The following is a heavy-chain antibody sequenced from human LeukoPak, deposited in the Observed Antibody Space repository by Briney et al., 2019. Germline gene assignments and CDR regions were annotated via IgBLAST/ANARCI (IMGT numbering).Heavy chain of an antibody. CDR3: ARGPTRYYFDY. CDR2: IYYSGST. V-gene: IGHV4-39*07. Sequence: SETLCLTCTVSGGSISSSSYYWGWIRQPPGKGLEWIGSIYYSGSTYYNPSLKSRVTISVDTSKNQISLKLSSVTAADTAVYYCARGPTRYYFDYWGQGTLVTVSS. D-gene: IGHD2-2*01. J-gene: IGHJ4*02. CDR1: GGSISSSSYY.